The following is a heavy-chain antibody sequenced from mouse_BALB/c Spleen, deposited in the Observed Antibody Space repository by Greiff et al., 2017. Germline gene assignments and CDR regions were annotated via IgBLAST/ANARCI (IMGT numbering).Heavy chain of an antibody. CDR3: ARSATATLDY. Sequence: VQLQQPGAELVMPGASVKMSCKASGYTFTDYWMHWVKQRPGQGLEWIGAIDTSDSYTSYNQKFKGKATLTVDESSSTAYMQLSSLTSEDSAVYYCARSATATLDYWGQGTTLTVSS. CDR2: IDTSDSYT. V-gene: IGHV1-69*01. D-gene: IGHD1-2*01. CDR1: GYTFTDYW. J-gene: IGHJ2*01.